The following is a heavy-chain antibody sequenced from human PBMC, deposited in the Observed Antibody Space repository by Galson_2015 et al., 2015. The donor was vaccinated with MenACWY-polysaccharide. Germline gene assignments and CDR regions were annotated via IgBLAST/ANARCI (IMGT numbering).Heavy chain of an antibody. CDR2: ISYDGSNK. J-gene: IGHJ6*02. D-gene: IGHD2/OR15-2a*01. Sequence: HWVRQAPGKGLEWVAIISYDGSNKYYADSVKGQFTISRDNSKNTMYLQMNSLKSDDTAVYYCARTYCSRTTCYGMDVWGQGTTVTVSS. V-gene: IGHV3-30-3*01. CDR3: ARTYCSRTTCYGMDV.